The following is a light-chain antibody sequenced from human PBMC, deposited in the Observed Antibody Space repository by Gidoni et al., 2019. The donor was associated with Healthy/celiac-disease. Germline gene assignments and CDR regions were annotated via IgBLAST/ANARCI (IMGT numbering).Light chain of an antibody. J-gene: IGLJ3*02. CDR1: SSNIGSNT. CDR2: SNN. Sequence: QSVMTQPPSASGTPGQRVTLSCSGRSSNIGSNTVDWYTQLPGTAPKLLIYSNNQRPSGVPDRFSGSKSGTSASLAIRGLQSEDEADYYCAAWDDSLNGPVFGGGTKLTVL. V-gene: IGLV1-44*01. CDR3: AAWDDSLNGPV.